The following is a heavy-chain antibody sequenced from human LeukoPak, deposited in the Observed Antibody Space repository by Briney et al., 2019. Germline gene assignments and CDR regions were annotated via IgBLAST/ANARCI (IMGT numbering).Heavy chain of an antibody. CDR3: ARDLGVSGAVAEFDY. CDR1: GFTFSSYS. Sequence: PGGSLRLSCAASGFTFSSYSMNWVRQAPGKGLEWVSSISSSSNYIYYADSVKGRFTISRDNAKNSLYLQMNSLRAEDTAVYYCARDLGVSGAVAEFDYWGQGTLVTVSS. D-gene: IGHD6-19*01. CDR2: ISSSSNYI. J-gene: IGHJ4*02. V-gene: IGHV3-21*01.